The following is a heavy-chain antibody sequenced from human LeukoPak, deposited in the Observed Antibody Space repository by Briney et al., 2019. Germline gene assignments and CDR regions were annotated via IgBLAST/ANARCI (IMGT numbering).Heavy chain of an antibody. CDR3: ARARGDGDY. CDR1: GFSFKDYY. CDR2: INSDGSST. D-gene: IGHD4-17*01. J-gene: IGHJ4*02. Sequence: GGSLRLSCTASGFSFKDYYMHWVRQAPGKGLVWVSRINSDGSSTSYADSVKGRFTISRDNAKNTLYLQMNSLRAEDTAVYYCARARGDGDYWGQGTLVTVSS. V-gene: IGHV3-74*01.